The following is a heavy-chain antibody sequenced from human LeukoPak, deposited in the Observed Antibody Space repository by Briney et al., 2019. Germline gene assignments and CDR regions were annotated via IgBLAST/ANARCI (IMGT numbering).Heavy chain of an antibody. CDR3: ARDGYSSSYLKY. CDR1: GFTFSSYA. D-gene: IGHD6-13*01. J-gene: IGHJ4*02. V-gene: IGHV3-30*04. CDR2: ISYDGSNK. Sequence: PGRSLRLSCAASGFTFSSYAMHWVRQAPGKGLEWVAVISYDGSNKYYADSVKGRFTISRDNSKNTLYLQMNSLRAEDTAVYYCARDGYSSSYLKYWGQGTLVTVSS.